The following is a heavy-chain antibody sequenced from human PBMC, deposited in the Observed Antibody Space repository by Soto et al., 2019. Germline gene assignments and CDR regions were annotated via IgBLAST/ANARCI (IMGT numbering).Heavy chain of an antibody. D-gene: IGHD3-10*01. Sequence: EASVKVSCKASGGTFSSYAISWVRQAPGQGLEWMGGIIPIFGTANYAQKFQGRVTITADESTSTAYMELSSLRSEDTAVYYCARDGRAYYYGSGSPGDWFDPWGQGTLVTVSS. CDR1: GGTFSSYA. CDR3: ARDGRAYYYGSGSPGDWFDP. CDR2: IIPIFGTA. V-gene: IGHV1-69*13. J-gene: IGHJ5*02.